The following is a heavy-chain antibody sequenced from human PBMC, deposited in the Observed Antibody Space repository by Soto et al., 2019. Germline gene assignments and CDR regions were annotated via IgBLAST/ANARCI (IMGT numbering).Heavy chain of an antibody. J-gene: IGHJ3*02. Sequence: TEESLKISCKASGYSFTTYWIGWVRQMPGKGLEWLANIYPVDSDTRYSPSFQGQITISADKSISTAYLQWSSLEASDTALYYCVTHPRYYQSVTSENSGPDAFDIWGQGTIVTLS. CDR2: IYPVDSDT. D-gene: IGHD2-21*01. CDR1: GYSFTTYW. V-gene: IGHV5-51*01. CDR3: VTHPRYYQSVTSENSGPDAFDI.